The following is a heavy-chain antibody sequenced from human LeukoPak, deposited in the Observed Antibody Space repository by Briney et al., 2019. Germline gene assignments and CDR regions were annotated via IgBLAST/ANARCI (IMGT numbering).Heavy chain of an antibody. CDR1: GFTFSSYD. J-gene: IGHJ4*02. CDR3: ARDRPLHYFDY. CDR2: ISSSSNYI. Sequence: GGSLRLSCAASGFTFSSYDMNWVRQAPGKGLEWVSSISSSSNYIYYGDSVKGRFTISRDNAKNSLYLQMNSLRAEDTAVYYCARDRPLHYFDYWGQGTLVTVSS. V-gene: IGHV3-21*01.